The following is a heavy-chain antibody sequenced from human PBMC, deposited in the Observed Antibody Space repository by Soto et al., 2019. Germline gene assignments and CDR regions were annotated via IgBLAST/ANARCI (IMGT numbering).Heavy chain of an antibody. J-gene: IGHJ5*02. Sequence: QVQLVESGGGVVQPGRSLRLSCAASGFTFSSYGMHWVRQAPGKGLEWVAVIWYDGSNKYYADSVKGRFTISRDNSKNTLYLQMNSLRAEDTAVYYCARDRRRFLEVWFDPWGQGTLVTVSS. CDR1: GFTFSSYG. D-gene: IGHD3-3*01. V-gene: IGHV3-33*01. CDR2: IWYDGSNK. CDR3: ARDRRRFLEVWFDP.